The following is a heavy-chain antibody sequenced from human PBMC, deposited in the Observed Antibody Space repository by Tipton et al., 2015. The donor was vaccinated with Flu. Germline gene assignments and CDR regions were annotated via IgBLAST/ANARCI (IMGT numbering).Heavy chain of an antibody. CDR2: ISSSGSGI. CDR3: ARVSYLVLINVLAEGMDV. V-gene: IGHV3-11*01. J-gene: IGHJ6*02. D-gene: IGHD2-8*01. CDR1: GFTFSDHY. Sequence: AASGFTFSDHYMSWIRQAPGKGLEWVSYISSSGSGIYYAGSVKGRFTISRDNAKNSLYLQMNSLRAEDTAVYYCARVSYLVLINVLAEGMDVWGQGTTVTVSS.